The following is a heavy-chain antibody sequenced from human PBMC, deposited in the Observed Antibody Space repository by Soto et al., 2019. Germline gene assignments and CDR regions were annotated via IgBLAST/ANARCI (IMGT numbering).Heavy chain of an antibody. D-gene: IGHD6-6*01. CDR1: GGTFSSYA. J-gene: IGHJ5*02. CDR3: AREVVETSSLWLDP. V-gene: IGHV1-8*02. CDR2: MNTNTNTT. Sequence: GASVKVSCKASGGTFSSYAINWVRQAPGQGLEWIGWMNTNTNTTDSAEVFEGRVSLTWDTSISTAYVQLNSLKIDDTAVYYCAREVVETSSLWLDPWGQGTLVTVSS.